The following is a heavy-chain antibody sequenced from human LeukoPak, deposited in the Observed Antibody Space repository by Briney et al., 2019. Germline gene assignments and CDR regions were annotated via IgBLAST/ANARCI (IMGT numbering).Heavy chain of an antibody. V-gene: IGHV3-73*01. D-gene: IGHD5-24*01. CDR3: TRERDGDGYNSD. CDR1: GFTFSGSA. J-gene: IGHJ4*02. Sequence: QAGGSLRLSCAASGFTFSGSAMHWVRQASGKGLEWVGRIRSKTNNYATAFAASVKGRSTISRDDSKNTAYLQMNSLKTEDTAVYYCTRERDGDGYNSDWGQGTLVTVSS. CDR2: IRSKTNNYAT.